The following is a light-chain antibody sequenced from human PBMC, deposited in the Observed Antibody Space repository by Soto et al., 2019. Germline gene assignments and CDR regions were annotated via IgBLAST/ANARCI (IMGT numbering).Light chain of an antibody. CDR2: DAS. Sequence: IQLTHSPSCLSASVGDRVTIACRASQGIANYLAWYQQNPGKAPNLLIYDASTLHSGVPSRFSGGGSGTDFTLTISSLQPEDFATYYCQQVNVYPSTFGGGTKVDIK. CDR1: QGIANY. V-gene: IGKV1-9*01. CDR3: QQVNVYPST. J-gene: IGKJ4*01.